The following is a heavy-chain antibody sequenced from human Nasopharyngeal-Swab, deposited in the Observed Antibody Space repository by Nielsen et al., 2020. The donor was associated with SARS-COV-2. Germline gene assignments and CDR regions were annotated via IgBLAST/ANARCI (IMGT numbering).Heavy chain of an antibody. V-gene: IGHV3-9*01. CDR2: ISWNSGSI. J-gene: IGHJ3*02. Sequence: GGSLRLSCAASGFTFDDYAMHWVRQAPGKGLEWVSGISWNSGSIGYADSVKGRFTISRDNAKNARERQRNSLRAEDTALYFFSLSTGHYYGSGLHDAFDIWGQGTMVTVSS. D-gene: IGHD3-10*01. CDR3: SLSTGHYYGSGLHDAFDI. CDR1: GFTFDDYA.